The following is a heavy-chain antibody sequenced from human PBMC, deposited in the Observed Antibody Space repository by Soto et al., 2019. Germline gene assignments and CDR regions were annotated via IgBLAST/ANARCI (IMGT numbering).Heavy chain of an antibody. V-gene: IGHV3-23*01. CDR1: GFTFSSYA. J-gene: IGHJ4*02. CDR2: ISGSGGST. CDR3: AKDSSSPGGHFDY. D-gene: IGHD6-13*01. Sequence: EVQLLESGGGLVQPGGSLRLSCAASGFTFSSYAMSWVRQAPGKGLEWASAISGSGGSTYYADSVKGRFTISRDNSKNTLYLQMNSLRAEDTAVYYCAKDSSSPGGHFDYWGQGTLVTVSS.